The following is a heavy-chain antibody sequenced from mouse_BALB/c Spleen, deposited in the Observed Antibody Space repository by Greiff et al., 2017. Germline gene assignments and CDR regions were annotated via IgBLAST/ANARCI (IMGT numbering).Heavy chain of an antibody. V-gene: IGHV5-6-4*01. Sequence: EVKLMESGGGLVKPGGSLKLSCAASGFTFSSYTMSWVRQTPEKRLEWVATISSGGSYTYYPDSVKGRFTISRDNAKNTLYLQMSSLKSEDTAMYYCTRDCELGRGYAMDYWGQGTSVTVSS. CDR1: GFTFSSYT. D-gene: IGHD4-1*01. CDR3: TRDCELGRGYAMDY. J-gene: IGHJ4*01. CDR2: ISSGGSYT.